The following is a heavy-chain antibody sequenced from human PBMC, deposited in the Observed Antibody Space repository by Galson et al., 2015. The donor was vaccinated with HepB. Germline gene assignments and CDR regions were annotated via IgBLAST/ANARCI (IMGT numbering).Heavy chain of an antibody. CDR1: GFTFSSYS. CDR3: ARGDDRRWFDP. Sequence: SLRLSCAASGFTFSSYSMNWVRQAPGKGLEWVSSISSSSSYIYYADSVKGRFTISRDNAKNSLYLQMNSLRAEDTAVYYCARGDDRRWFDPWGQGTLVTVSS. CDR2: ISSSSSYI. D-gene: IGHD1-1*01. J-gene: IGHJ5*02. V-gene: IGHV3-21*01.